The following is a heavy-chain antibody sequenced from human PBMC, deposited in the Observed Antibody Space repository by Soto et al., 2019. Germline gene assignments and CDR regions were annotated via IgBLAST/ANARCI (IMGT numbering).Heavy chain of an antibody. J-gene: IGHJ6*02. V-gene: IGHV3-30*18. CDR3: AKDFKISQVVVRLFYGLDV. Sequence: QVELVEYGGGVVQPGRSLRLSCAASGFTFSHYDLHWVRQAPGKGLEWVAFISNDGSKKYYADSVKGRFTISRDNSKNTMYVQMDSLRVEDTAMYYCAKDFKISQVVVRLFYGLDVWGQGTTVTVSS. CDR1: GFTFSHYD. D-gene: IGHD2-15*01. CDR2: ISNDGSKK.